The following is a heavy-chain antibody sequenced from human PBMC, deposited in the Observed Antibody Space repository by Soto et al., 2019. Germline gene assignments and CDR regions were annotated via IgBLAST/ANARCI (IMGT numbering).Heavy chain of an antibody. D-gene: IGHD3-9*01. V-gene: IGHV3-21*01. CDR3: VRDLGRYFRSGYMDL. Sequence: GGSLRLSCTASGFAFNTYSMNWVRQAPGKGLEWVYSINEDSTYIYYADSLRGRITISRDNAKDSLFLQMNSLRPDDTTVYYCVRDLGRYFRSGYMDLWGDGATVTVSS. CDR2: INEDSTYI. J-gene: IGHJ6*03. CDR1: GFAFNTYS.